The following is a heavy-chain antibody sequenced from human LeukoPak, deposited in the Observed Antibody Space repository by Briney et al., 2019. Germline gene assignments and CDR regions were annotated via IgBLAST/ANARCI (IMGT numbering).Heavy chain of an antibody. Sequence: SETLSLTCTVSGGSISSSSYYWGWIRQPPGKGLEWIGSIYYSGSTFHNPSLKCRVTISMDTSKNQFSLNLTSVTAADTAVYYCARGAFDLWGRGTLVTVSS. CDR2: IYYSGST. J-gene: IGHJ2*01. CDR3: ARGAFDL. V-gene: IGHV4-39*07. CDR1: GGSISSSSYY.